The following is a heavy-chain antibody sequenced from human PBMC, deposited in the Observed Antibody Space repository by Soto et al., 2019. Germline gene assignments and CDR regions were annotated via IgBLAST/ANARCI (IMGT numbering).Heavy chain of an antibody. CDR2: VSSSSSYNSYT. CDR3: ARLGGQQLPQKSFDY. V-gene: IGHV3-11*03. Sequence: PGGSLRLSCVVSGFSFSDYYMSWIRQAPGKGLEWVSYVSSSSSYNSYTNYADSVKGRFTISRDNAKNSLYLQMNSLRAEDTAVYYCARLGGQQLPQKSFDYWGQGTLVTVSS. J-gene: IGHJ4*02. CDR1: GFSFSDYY. D-gene: IGHD6-13*01.